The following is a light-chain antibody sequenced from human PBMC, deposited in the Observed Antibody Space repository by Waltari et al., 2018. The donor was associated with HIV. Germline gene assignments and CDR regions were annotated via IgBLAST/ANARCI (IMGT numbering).Light chain of an antibody. CDR2: WNT. Sequence: QSVLTQSPSISGTPGQRVTISCSGSSSNIGNNYVSWYQQVPGTTPKLLVFWNTRRPSGVSDRFSGSVSGTSASLAISGLRSDDEACYYCAVWDGSLSAQVFGGGTTLTVL. J-gene: IGLJ3*02. CDR1: SSNIGNNY. CDR3: AVWDGSLSAQV. V-gene: IGLV1-47*01.